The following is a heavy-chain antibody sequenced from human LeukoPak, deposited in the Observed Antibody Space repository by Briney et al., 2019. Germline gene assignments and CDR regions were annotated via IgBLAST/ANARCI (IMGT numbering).Heavy chain of an antibody. CDR3: ARGLTDYVWGSPRLWAYFDY. J-gene: IGHJ4*02. CDR2: FDPEDGET. D-gene: IGHD3-16*01. Sequence: ASVKVSCKVSGYTLTELSMHWVRQAPGKGLEWMGGFDPEDGETIYAQKFQGRVTMTEDTSTDTAYMELSSLRSEDTAVYYCARGLTDYVWGSPRLWAYFDYWGQGTLVTVSS. CDR1: GYTLTELS. V-gene: IGHV1-24*01.